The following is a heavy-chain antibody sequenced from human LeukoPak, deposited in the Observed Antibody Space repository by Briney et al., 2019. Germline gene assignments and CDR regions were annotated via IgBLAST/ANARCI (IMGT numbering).Heavy chain of an antibody. CDR2: IYSGGNT. D-gene: IGHD6-13*01. CDR1: GFTVSSNY. J-gene: IGHJ3*02. CDR3: ARRSPGIAAADDAFDI. Sequence: GGSLRLSCAASGFTVSSNYMSWVRQAPGKGLEWVSVIYSGGNTYYADSVKGRFTISRDNSKNTLYLQMNSLRAEDTAVYYCARRSPGIAAADDAFDIWGQGTMVTVSS. V-gene: IGHV3-66*01.